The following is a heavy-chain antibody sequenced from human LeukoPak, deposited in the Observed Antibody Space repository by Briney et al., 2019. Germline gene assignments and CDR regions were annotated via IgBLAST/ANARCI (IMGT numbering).Heavy chain of an antibody. CDR1: GFTFSSYA. V-gene: IGHV3-30-3*01. J-gene: IGHJ4*02. Sequence: PGGSLRLSCAASGFTFSSYAMHWVRQAPGKGLEWVAVISYDGSNKYYADSVKGRFTISRDNSKNTLYLQMNSLRAEDTAVYYCARGPNDVDTAMVAYWGQGTLVTVSS. CDR2: ISYDGSNK. CDR3: ARGPNDVDTAMVAY. D-gene: IGHD5-18*01.